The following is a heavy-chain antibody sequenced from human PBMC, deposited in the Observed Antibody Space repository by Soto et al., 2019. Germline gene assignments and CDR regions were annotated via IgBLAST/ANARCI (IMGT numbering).Heavy chain of an antibody. CDR3: ARGSSWFDFDY. Sequence: XSVKXSCKASGCTFTSYEINWVRQAPGKGLEWMGGXDPEDXETIYAKKFQXXVTMTEDXXKDTDYMELSSLRSEDTAVYYCARGSSWFDFDYWGQGTLVTVSS. CDR1: GCTFTSYE. CDR2: XDPEDXET. D-gene: IGHD6-13*01. J-gene: IGHJ4*02. V-gene: IGHV1-24*01.